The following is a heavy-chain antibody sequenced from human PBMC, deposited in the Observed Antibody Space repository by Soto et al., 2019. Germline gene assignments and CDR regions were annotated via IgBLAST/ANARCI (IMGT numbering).Heavy chain of an antibody. CDR2: IDTARGKS. J-gene: IGHJ4*02. V-gene: IGHV1-3*04. D-gene: IGHD6-19*01. CDR3: AMSRGCWCFDY. Sequence: QVQLVQSGAEVKKPGASVKVSCKASGYSFTTFDLHWVRQAPGQRLEWMGWIDTARGKSKYSEIFQGRVTITGDTSATTAYMELSSLRFEDTAVYYCAMSRGCWCFDYCGQGTLITVSS. CDR1: GYSFTTFD.